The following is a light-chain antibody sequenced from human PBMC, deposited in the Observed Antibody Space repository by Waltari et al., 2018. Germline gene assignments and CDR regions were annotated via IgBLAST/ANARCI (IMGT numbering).Light chain of an antibody. CDR3: QQYYSMPLT. J-gene: IGKJ3*01. CDR1: QSIFHASNNKNY. V-gene: IGKV4-1*01. CDR2: WAS. Sequence: DIVMTQSPDPLAVSLGARVSINCKSSQSIFHASNNKNYLAWYQQKAGQPPKLLIYWASSREFGVPKRFSGTGSGTDFTLTISSLEAEDVAIYFCQQYYSMPLTFGPGTTVEI.